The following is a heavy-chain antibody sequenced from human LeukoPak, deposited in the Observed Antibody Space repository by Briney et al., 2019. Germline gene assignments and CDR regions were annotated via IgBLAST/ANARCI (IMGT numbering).Heavy chain of an antibody. D-gene: IGHD6-13*01. CDR2: ISSSGSTI. J-gene: IGHJ4*02. CDR1: GSSFSSYE. Sequence: GGSLRLSCAASGSSFSSYEMNWVRQAPGKGLEWVSYISSSGSTIYYADSVKGRFTVSRDNAKNSLYLQMNSLRAEDTAVYYCARAAALDFWGQGTLVTVSS. V-gene: IGHV3-48*03. CDR3: ARAAALDF.